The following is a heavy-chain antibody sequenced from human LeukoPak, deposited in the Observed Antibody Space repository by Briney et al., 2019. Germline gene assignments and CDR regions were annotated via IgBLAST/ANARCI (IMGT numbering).Heavy chain of an antibody. V-gene: IGHV3-30*02. CDR3: AKDHVETFSWTPISTAMGPFDY. CDR2: IRYDGSNK. D-gene: IGHD5-18*01. CDR1: GFTFSSYG. J-gene: IGHJ4*02. Sequence: GGSLRLSCAASGFTFSSYGMHWVRQAPGKGLEGVAFIRYDGSNKYYADSVKGRFTISRDNSKNTLYLQMNSLRAEDTAVYYCAKDHVETFSWTPISTAMGPFDYWGQGTLVTVSS.